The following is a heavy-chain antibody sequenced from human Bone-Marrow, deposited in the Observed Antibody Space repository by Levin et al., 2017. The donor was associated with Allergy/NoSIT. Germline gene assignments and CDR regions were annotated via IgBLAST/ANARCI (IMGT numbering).Heavy chain of an antibody. CDR3: AREVIPRGSSRQWLPLDWVDP. Sequence: GESLKISCKASGYSFTHYAIHWVRQAPGQRLEWMGWINPVNGNTKYSQNFQGRVTITKDTSASTVYVELSSLRSEDTAVYYCAREVIPRGSSRQWLPLDWVDPWGQGTLVTVSS. CDR1: GYSFTHYA. CDR2: INPVNGNT. D-gene: IGHD5-12*01. J-gene: IGHJ5*02. V-gene: IGHV1-3*01.